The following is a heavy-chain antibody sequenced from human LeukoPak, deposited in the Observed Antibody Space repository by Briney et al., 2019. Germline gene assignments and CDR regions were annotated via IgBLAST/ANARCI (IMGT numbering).Heavy chain of an antibody. Sequence: PGRSLRLSCAASGFTFNSYAMHWVRQAPGKGLEWVAVISYDGSNKYYADSVKGRFTISRDNSKNTLYLQMNSLRAEDTAVYYCARDLGIALDYWGQGTLVTVSS. CDR2: ISYDGSNK. V-gene: IGHV3-30*04. CDR3: ARDLGIALDY. CDR1: GFTFNSYA. J-gene: IGHJ4*02. D-gene: IGHD6-13*01.